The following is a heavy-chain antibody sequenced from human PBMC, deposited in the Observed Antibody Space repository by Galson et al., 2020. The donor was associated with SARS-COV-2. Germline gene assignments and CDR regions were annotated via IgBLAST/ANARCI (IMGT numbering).Heavy chain of an antibody. CDR1: GFSVRRGHF. CDR3: TRRAAECSRGVCTHHYCAAMDV. D-gene: IGHD2-8*02. J-gene: IGHJ6*02. Sequence: SETLSLTCAVSGFSVRRGHFWGWIRQPPGKGLEWIGNFYQDGTSYYNPSLKSRVSISIDTSTNLFSLRLKSVTAADTAVYYCTRRAAECSRGVCTHHYCAAMDVWGQGTTVIGSS. V-gene: IGHV4-38-2*01. CDR2: FYQDGTS.